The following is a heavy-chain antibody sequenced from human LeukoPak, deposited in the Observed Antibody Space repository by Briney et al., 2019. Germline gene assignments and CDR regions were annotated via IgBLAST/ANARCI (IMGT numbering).Heavy chain of an antibody. CDR3: ATYRTAPAHPPLPLGLDV. J-gene: IGHJ6*02. D-gene: IGHD2-2*01. CDR2: INPNSGGS. Sequence: GASVKVSCKASGYTFTGYYMHWVRQAPGQGLEWMGWINPNSGGSNYAQKFQGRVTMTRDTSIRTVYMELRRLRSDDTAVYLCATYRTAPAHPPLPLGLDVWGRGTTVTVSS. V-gene: IGHV1-2*02. CDR1: GYTFTGYY.